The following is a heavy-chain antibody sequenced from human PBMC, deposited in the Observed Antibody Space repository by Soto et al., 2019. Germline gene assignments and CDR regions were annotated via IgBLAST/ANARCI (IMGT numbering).Heavy chain of an antibody. Sequence: KPSETLSLTCTVSGGSISSGGYYWSWIRQHPGKGLEWIGYIYYSGSTYYNPSLKSRVTISVDTSKNQFSLKLSSVTAADTAVYYCARWYYDSSGQSNWFDPWGQGTLVTVSS. V-gene: IGHV4-31*03. CDR3: ARWYYDSSGQSNWFDP. CDR1: GGSISSGGYY. D-gene: IGHD3-22*01. J-gene: IGHJ5*02. CDR2: IYYSGST.